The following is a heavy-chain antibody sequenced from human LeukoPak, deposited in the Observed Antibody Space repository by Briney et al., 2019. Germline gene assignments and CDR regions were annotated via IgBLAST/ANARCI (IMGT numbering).Heavy chain of an antibody. D-gene: IGHD3-22*01. Sequence: SETLSLTCTVSGGSITGYYWNWIRQPAGQGLEWLGRVYSSGVGNYNPSLTSRVTMSVDTSKNQFSLKLTSLTAADTAVYYCAREEFLHEIDSGGYFVYWGQGTLVTVSS. V-gene: IGHV4-4*07. CDR2: VYSSGVG. J-gene: IGHJ4*02. CDR3: AREEFLHEIDSGGYFVY. CDR1: GGSITGYY.